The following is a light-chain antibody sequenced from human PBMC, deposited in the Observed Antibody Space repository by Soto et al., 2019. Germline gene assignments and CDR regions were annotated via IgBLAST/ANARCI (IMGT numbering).Light chain of an antibody. CDR3: LSYTSANTRV. CDR1: SSDVGGYKF. CDR2: EVN. Sequence: QSALTQPASVSASPGQSITISCTGTSSDVGGYKFVSWYQHHPGKAPKLMIYEVNNRPSGVSNRFSGSKSGNTASLTISGLQPADEADYYCLSYTSANTRVFGGGTKLTVL. J-gene: IGLJ3*02. V-gene: IGLV2-14*01.